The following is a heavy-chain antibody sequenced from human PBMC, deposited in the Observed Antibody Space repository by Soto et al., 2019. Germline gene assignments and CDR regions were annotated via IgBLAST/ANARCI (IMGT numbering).Heavy chain of an antibody. CDR3: ARGFDRLGSSWRPFDY. CDR1: GFTVSSNY. V-gene: IGHV3-53*02. Sequence: EVQLVETGGGLIQPGGSLRLSCAASGFTVSSNYMSWVRQAPGKGLEWVSVIYSGGSTYYADSVKGRFTISRDNSKNTLYLQMNSLRAEDTAVYYCARGFDRLGSSWRPFDYWGQGTLVTVSS. CDR2: IYSGGST. D-gene: IGHD6-13*01. J-gene: IGHJ4*02.